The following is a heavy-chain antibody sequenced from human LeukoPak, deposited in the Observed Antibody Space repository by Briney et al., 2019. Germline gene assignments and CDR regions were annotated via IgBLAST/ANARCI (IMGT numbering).Heavy chain of an antibody. CDR1: GFMFSKYE. Sequence: GGSLRLSCAASGFMFSKYEMNWVRQAPGKGLEWVGRIKSKTDGGTTDYAAPVKGRFTISRDDSKNTLYLQMNSLKTEDTAVYYCTTDPVYYYDSSGYKHAPPDAFDIWGQGTMVTVSS. D-gene: IGHD3-22*01. CDR2: IKSKTDGGTT. CDR3: TTDPVYYYDSSGYKHAPPDAFDI. J-gene: IGHJ3*02. V-gene: IGHV3-15*01.